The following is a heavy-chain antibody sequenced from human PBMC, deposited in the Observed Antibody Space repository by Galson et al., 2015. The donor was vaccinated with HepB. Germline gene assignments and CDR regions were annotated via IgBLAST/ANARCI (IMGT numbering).Heavy chain of an antibody. CDR1: GYTFTRYG. D-gene: IGHD6-13*01. CDR2: INAYNGNA. Sequence: SVKVSCKASGYTFTRYGISWVRQAPGQGLEWMGWINAYNGNANYAQKLQGRVTMTTDTSTSTAYMELRSLRSDDTAVYYCARDRTASSWRDYGMDVWGQGTTVTVSS. CDR3: ARDRTASSWRDYGMDV. V-gene: IGHV1-18*01. J-gene: IGHJ6*02.